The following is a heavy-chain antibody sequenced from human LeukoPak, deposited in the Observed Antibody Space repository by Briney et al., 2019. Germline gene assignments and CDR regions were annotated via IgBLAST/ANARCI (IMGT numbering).Heavy chain of an antibody. D-gene: IGHD6-13*01. Sequence: SQTLSLTCTVSGGSISSGGYYWSWIRQHPGKGLEWIGYIYYSGSTYYNPSLKSRVTISVDTSKNQFSLKLSSVTAADTAVYYCAREGYSSSWYLDYCGQGTLVTVSS. CDR3: AREGYSSSWYLDY. CDR1: GGSISSGGYY. V-gene: IGHV4-31*03. CDR2: IYYSGST. J-gene: IGHJ4*02.